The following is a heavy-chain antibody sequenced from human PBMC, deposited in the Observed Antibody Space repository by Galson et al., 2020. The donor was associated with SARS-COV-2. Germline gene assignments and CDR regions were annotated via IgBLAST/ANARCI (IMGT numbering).Heavy chain of an antibody. CDR3: ARDHALKRYCSSTNCSDNWFDP. CDR1: GYTFTGYY. V-gene: IGHV1-2*02. D-gene: IGHD2-2*01. Sequence: ASVKVSCKASGYTFTGYYMHWVRQAPGQGLEWMGWINPNSGGTNYAQKFQGRVTMTRDTSISTAYMELSRLRSDDTAVYYCARDHALKRYCSSTNCSDNWFDPWGQGTLVTVSS. CDR2: INPNSGGT. J-gene: IGHJ5*02.